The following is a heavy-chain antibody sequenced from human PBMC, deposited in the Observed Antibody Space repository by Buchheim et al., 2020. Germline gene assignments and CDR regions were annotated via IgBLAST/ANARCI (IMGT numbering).Heavy chain of an antibody. Sequence: QVQLVETGGGVVQPGRSLRLSCAASGFTFSSHAMHWVRQAPGKGLEWVAFIWYDGSNRHYADSVKGRFTVSRDNSKNTLYLQMNSLRVEDTAVYYCAKNSVHGDWPEYWGQGTL. V-gene: IGHV3-33*06. CDR2: IWYDGSNR. D-gene: IGHD4-17*01. J-gene: IGHJ4*02. CDR3: AKNSVHGDWPEY. CDR1: GFTFSSHA.